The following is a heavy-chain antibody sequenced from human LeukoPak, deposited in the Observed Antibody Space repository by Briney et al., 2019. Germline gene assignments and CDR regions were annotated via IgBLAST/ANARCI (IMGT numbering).Heavy chain of an antibody. Sequence: SETLSLTCTVSGGSISSYYWSWIRQPPGRGLEWIGYIYYSGSTDYNPSLKSRVTISVDTSKNQFSLKLNSVTAADTAVYYCARHAELAVFDYWGQGTLVTVSS. J-gene: IGHJ4*02. CDR1: GGSISSYY. V-gene: IGHV4-59*08. CDR3: ARHAELAVFDY. D-gene: IGHD3-3*02. CDR2: IYYSGST.